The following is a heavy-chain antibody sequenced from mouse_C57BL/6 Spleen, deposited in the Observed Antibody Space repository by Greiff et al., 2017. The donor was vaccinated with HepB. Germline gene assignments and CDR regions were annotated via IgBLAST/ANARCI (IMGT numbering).Heavy chain of an antibody. V-gene: IGHV1-81*01. CDR2: IYPRSGNT. J-gene: IGHJ4*01. CDR3: ARWGDYDSVGSMDY. D-gene: IGHD2-4*01. CDR1: GYTFTSYG. Sequence: VQLQQSGAELARPGASVKLSCKASGYTFTSYGISWVKQRTGQGLEWIGEIYPRSGNTYYNEKFKGKATLTADKSSSTAYMELRSLTSEDSAVYFCARWGDYDSVGSMDYWGQGTSVTVSS.